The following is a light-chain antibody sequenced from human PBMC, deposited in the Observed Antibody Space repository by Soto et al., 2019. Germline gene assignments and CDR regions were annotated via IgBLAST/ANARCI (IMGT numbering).Light chain of an antibody. CDR1: RSVISY. J-gene: IGKJ1*01. CDR3: QQRMDWPPRT. CDR2: DAS. Sequence: EIVLTQSPATLSLSPGESATLSCRASRSVISYLAWYQQKPGQAPRLLIYDASNRAAGIPARSSGSGSGTDFALTIISLEPENFAVYYCQQRMDWPPRTFGQGTRVEF. V-gene: IGKV3-11*01.